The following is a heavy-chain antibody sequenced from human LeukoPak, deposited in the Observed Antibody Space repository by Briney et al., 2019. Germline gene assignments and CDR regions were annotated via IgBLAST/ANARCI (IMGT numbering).Heavy chain of an antibody. D-gene: IGHD3-22*01. CDR1: GSTFSIYE. CDR3: ARVASSGQNLV. J-gene: IGHJ4*02. V-gene: IGHV3-48*03. CDR2: ISSSGSTI. Sequence: QSGGSLRLACAASGSTFSIYEIGSVRQAPGKGLEWVSYISSSGSTIYYAASVKGRFTISRDTTKNSLYLQMNSLRAEDTAVYECARVASSGQNLVWGQGTLVTVSS.